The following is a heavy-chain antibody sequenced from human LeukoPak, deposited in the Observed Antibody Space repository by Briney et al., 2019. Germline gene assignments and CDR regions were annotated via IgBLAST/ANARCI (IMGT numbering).Heavy chain of an antibody. J-gene: IGHJ5*02. D-gene: IGHD6-6*01. CDR3: ARVEQLDWFDP. CDR1: GFTVSSNY. Sequence: PGGSLRLSCAASGFTVSSNYMSWVRQAPGKGLEWVSVIYSGGSTYYADSVKGRFTISRDNSKNTLYLQMNSLRAEDTAVYYCARVEQLDWFDPWGQGTLVTVSS. CDR2: IYSGGST. V-gene: IGHV3-53*01.